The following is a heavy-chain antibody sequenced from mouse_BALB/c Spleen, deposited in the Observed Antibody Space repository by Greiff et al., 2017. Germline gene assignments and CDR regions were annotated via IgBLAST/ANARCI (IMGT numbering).Heavy chain of an antibody. D-gene: IGHD1-1*01. J-gene: IGHJ2*01. CDR1: GYSITSDYA. V-gene: IGHV3-2*02. CDR3: AREGTTVFDY. Sequence: EVQLQQSGPGLVKPSQSLSLTCTVTGYSITSDYAWNWIRQFPGNKLEWMGYISYSGSTSYNPSLKSRISITRDTSKNQFFLQLNSVTTEDTATYYCAREGTTVFDYWGQGTTLTVSS. CDR2: ISYSGST.